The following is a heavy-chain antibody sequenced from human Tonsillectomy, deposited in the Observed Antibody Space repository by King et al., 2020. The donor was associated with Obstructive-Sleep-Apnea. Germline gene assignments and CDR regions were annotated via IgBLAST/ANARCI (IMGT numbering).Heavy chain of an antibody. V-gene: IGHV1-69*10. CDR2: IIPFLGIV. D-gene: IGHD3-10*01. CDR3: ARGKKRFGSGRPEDNWFDP. Sequence: AQLVQSGAEVKMPGSSVKVSCKASGDTFSSYAINWVRQAPGQGLEWMGGIIPFLGIVNYAQKFQGRVTITADKSTTTVYMEVSSRMSEDTATYYCARGKKRFGSGRPEDNWFDPWGQGTLVTVSS. CDR1: GDTFSSYA. J-gene: IGHJ5*02.